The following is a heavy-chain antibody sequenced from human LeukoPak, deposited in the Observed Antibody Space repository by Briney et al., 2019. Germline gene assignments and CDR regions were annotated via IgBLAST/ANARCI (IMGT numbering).Heavy chain of an antibody. CDR1: GYTFTSYY. Sequence: ASVKVSCKSSGYTFTSYYMHWVRQPPGQGLEGMGIINPSGGSTSYAQKFQGRVTMTRDMSTSTVYMEMRSLRSEAKAVYYCARATYGMQDDYYYMHVWGKGNTVTVSS. J-gene: IGHJ6*03. D-gene: IGHD1-1*01. CDR3: ARATYGMQDDYYYMHV. V-gene: IGHV1-46*01. CDR2: INPSGGST.